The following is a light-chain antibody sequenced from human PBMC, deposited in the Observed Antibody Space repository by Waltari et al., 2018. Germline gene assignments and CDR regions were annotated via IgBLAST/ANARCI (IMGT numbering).Light chain of an antibody. CDR1: GSNIGAGYD. V-gene: IGLV1-40*01. Sequence: QSVLTQPPSVSGAPGQKVTISCTGSGSNIGAGYDVPWYQQLPRATPKLLLYGPISRPLGGPGRFFGATAGTSASLAITGLQAEDEADYYCQSYDTTLSVVFGGGTKLTVL. CDR2: GPI. J-gene: IGLJ3*02. CDR3: QSYDTTLSVV.